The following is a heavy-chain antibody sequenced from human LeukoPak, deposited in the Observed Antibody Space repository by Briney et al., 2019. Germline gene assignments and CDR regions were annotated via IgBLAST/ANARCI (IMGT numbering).Heavy chain of an antibody. CDR1: GYTFTSYY. D-gene: IGHD3-22*01. CDR2: INPSGGST. V-gene: IGHV1-46*01. CDR3: ARLSYYYDSSGYYGGSDY. J-gene: IGHJ4*02. Sequence: ASVKVSCKASGYTFTSYYMHWVRQAPGQGLEWMGIINPSGGSTSYAQKFQGRVTMTRDTSTSTVYMELSSLRSEDTAVYHCARLSYYYDSSGYYGGSDYWGQGTLVTVSS.